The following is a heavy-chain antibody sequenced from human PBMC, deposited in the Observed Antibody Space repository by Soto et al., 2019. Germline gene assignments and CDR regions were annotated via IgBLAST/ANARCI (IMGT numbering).Heavy chain of an antibody. Sequence: QVHLQQWGAGLLKPSETLSLTCAVYGGTFSGYYWSWIRQPPGKGLEWSGEINHSGTTNYNPSLKSRVTISMDTSKNQFSLKLSSVHAADTAVYYCASTAGILLWFGELRYYFDFWGQGTLVTV. D-gene: IGHD3-10*01. J-gene: IGHJ4*02. V-gene: IGHV4-34*01. CDR1: GGTFSGYY. CDR3: ASTAGILLWFGELRYYFDF. CDR2: INHSGTT.